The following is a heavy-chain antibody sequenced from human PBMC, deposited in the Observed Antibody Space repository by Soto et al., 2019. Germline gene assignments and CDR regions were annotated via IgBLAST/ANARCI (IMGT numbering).Heavy chain of an antibody. CDR2: IHPSGGGT. CDR3: ARGGHIAVVTASFDN. CDR1: GYTFNTYY. V-gene: IGHV1-46*02. Sequence: QVQLVQSGAEVRKPGASVKVSCKPSGYTFNTYYLHWLRQAPGQALEWMGVIHPSGGGTTYAQKFLGRVTVTRDTSTTTVFIELSSLRSDDTAVNYCARGGHIAVVTASFDNWGQGTLVTVSS. J-gene: IGHJ4*02. D-gene: IGHD2-21*02.